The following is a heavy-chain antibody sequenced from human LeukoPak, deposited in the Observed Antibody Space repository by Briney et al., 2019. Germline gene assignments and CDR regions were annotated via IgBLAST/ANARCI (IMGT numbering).Heavy chain of an antibody. CDR3: AKEGRGLRYFDWLRGFDY. CDR1: GFTFSSYS. J-gene: IGHJ4*02. D-gene: IGHD3-9*01. V-gene: IGHV3-48*04. Sequence: GGSLRLSCAASGFTFSSYSMNWVRQAPGKGLEWVSYISSSSSTIYYADSVKGRFTISRDNAKNSLYLQVNGLRAEDTAVYYCAKEGRGLRYFDWLRGFDYWGQGTLVTVSS. CDR2: ISSSSSTI.